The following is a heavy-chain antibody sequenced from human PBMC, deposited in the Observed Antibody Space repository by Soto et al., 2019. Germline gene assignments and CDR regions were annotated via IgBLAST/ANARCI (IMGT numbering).Heavy chain of an antibody. V-gene: IGHV3-48*01. CDR3: ARDLTRYYYDSSGYPRGDY. J-gene: IGHJ4*02. D-gene: IGHD3-22*01. Sequence: GGSLRLSCAASGFTFSSYSMNWVRQAPGKGLEWVSYISSSSSTIYYADSVKGRFTISRDNAKNSLYLQMNSLRAEDTAVYYCARDLTRYYYDSSGYPRGDYWGQGTLVTVSS. CDR1: GFTFSSYS. CDR2: ISSSSSTI.